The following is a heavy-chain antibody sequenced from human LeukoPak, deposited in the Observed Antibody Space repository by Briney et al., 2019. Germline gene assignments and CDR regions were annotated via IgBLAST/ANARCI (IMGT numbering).Heavy chain of an antibody. V-gene: IGHV4-31*03. CDR3: ARGRTWFDP. Sequence: PSETLSLTCTVSGGSIRSGGYYWSWIRQHPGKGLEWIGYIYYSGITYYNPSLKSRLTISVDTSKNQFSLKLSSVTAADTAVYYCARGRTWFDPWGQGAPVTVSS. CDR1: GGSIRSGGYY. J-gene: IGHJ5*02. CDR2: IYYSGIT.